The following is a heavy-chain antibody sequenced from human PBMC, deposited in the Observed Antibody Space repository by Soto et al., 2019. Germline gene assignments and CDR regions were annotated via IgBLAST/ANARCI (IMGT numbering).Heavy chain of an antibody. CDR3: ARSEYYYDSSGYLPPPFDY. CDR2: INAGNGNT. CDR1: GYTFTSYA. Sequence: QVQLVRSGAEVKKPGASVKVSCKASGYTFTSYAMHWVRQAPGQRLEWMGWINAGNGNTKYSQKFQGRVTITRDTSASTAYMELSSLRSEDTAVYYCARSEYYYDSSGYLPPPFDYWGQGTLVTVSS. V-gene: IGHV1-3*01. D-gene: IGHD3-22*01. J-gene: IGHJ4*02.